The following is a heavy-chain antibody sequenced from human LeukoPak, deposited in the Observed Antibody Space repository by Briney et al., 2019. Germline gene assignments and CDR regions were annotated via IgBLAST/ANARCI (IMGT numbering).Heavy chain of an antibody. Sequence: SQTLSLTCIVSGDSIVSDGYYWTWIRQHPGKGLEWIGYIYYSGKTYYNPSLKSRVSISVDTSRNQFSLKLSSVTAADTAVYYCAGDSRVRGVLKAFDIWGQGTLVTVSS. CDR2: IYYSGKT. V-gene: IGHV4-31*03. D-gene: IGHD3-10*01. CDR3: AGDSRVRGVLKAFDI. J-gene: IGHJ3*02. CDR1: GDSIVSDGYY.